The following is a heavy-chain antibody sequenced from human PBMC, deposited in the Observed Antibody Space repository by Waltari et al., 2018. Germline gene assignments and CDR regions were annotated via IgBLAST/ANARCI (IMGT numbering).Heavy chain of an antibody. CDR3: ARDSLSVVVPAAYYYYYYYMDV. J-gene: IGHJ6*03. CDR2: ISSSSSTI. CDR1: GFTFSSYS. Sequence: EVQLVESGGGLVQPGGSLRLSCAASGFTFSSYSMNWVRQAPGKGLEWVSYISSSSSTIYYADSVKGRFTISRDNAKNSLYLQMNSLRAEDMAVYYCARDSLSVVVPAAYYYYYYYMDVWGKGTTVTVSS. D-gene: IGHD2-2*01. V-gene: IGHV3-48*04.